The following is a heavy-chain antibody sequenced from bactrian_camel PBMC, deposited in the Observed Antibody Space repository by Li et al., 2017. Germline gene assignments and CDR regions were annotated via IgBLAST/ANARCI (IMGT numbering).Heavy chain of an antibody. CDR1: GRTDSYNV. CDR2: RYTGDDKA. D-gene: IGHD1*01. V-gene: IGHV3S54*01. Sequence: QVQLVESGGGSVQAGGSLRLTCAASGRTDSYNVMGWFRQAPGKEREGVAARYTGDDKAYYADSVKGRFTVSKDNVLNILYLQMSEMKPEDTGMYYCATDAGKIDKWNVLGCHVDFWGRGTQVTVS. CDR3: ATDAGKIDKWNVLGCHVDF. J-gene: IGHJ4*01.